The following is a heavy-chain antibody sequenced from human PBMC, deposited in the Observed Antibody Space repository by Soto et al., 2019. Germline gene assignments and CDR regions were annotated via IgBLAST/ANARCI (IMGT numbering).Heavy chain of an antibody. CDR2: IYYRGST. J-gene: IGHJ4*02. CDR1: GGSISGYD. D-gene: IGHD6-19*01. Sequence: SETLSLTCTVAGGSISGYDWSCIRQPPGKGLEWIGYIYYRGSTHYNPSLKSRVTISVDTSKNQFSLNLSSVTAADTAVYFCARLTPQWPYLDYWGQGTLVTGSS. CDR3: ARLTPQWPYLDY. V-gene: IGHV4-59*08.